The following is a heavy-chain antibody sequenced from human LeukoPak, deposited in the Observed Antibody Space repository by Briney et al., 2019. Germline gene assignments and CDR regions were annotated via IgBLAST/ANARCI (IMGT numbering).Heavy chain of an antibody. CDR2: INPNDGST. J-gene: IGHJ6*03. CDR1: GYTFTNFY. CDR3: ARGSYYYMDV. V-gene: IGHV1-46*04. Sequence: GASVKVSCEASGYTFTNFYMHWVRQAPGQGLEWMGMINPNDGSTSYAQRLRGRVTMTRDTSTSTFYMELSTLRYEDTAIYYCARGSYYYMDVWGKGTTVTISS.